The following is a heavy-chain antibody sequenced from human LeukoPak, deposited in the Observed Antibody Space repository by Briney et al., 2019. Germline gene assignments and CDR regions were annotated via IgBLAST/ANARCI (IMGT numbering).Heavy chain of an antibody. Sequence: GGSLRLSCAVSGFSVSGHWMTWVRQAPGKGLEWVANIKQDGSEKNYVDSVKGRFTISRDNAENSLFLQMNSLRVEDTAVYYCAREWQGGIAAAGTRIEGDYWGQGTLVAVSS. J-gene: IGHJ4*02. V-gene: IGHV3-7*01. CDR3: AREWQGGIAAAGTRIEGDY. D-gene: IGHD6-13*01. CDR2: IKQDGSEK. CDR1: GFSVSGHW.